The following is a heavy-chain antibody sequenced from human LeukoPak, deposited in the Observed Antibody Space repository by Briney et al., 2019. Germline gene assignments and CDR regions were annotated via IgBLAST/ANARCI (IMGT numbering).Heavy chain of an antibody. V-gene: IGHV4-59*01. CDR2: IYYSGST. CDR1: GGSISSYY. Sequence: SETLSLTCTVSGGSISSYYWSWIRQPPGKGLEWIGYIYYSGSTNYNPSLKSRVTISVDTSKNQFSLKLSSVTAADTAVYYCARSPTRSAFDIWGQGTMVTVSS. CDR3: ARSPTRSAFDI. J-gene: IGHJ3*02.